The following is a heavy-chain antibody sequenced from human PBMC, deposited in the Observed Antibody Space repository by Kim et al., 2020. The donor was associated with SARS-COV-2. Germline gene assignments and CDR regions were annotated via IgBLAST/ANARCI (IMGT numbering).Heavy chain of an antibody. CDR1: GFTFNTYT. CDR3: ARDPRSYSGRFDY. J-gene: IGHJ4*02. Sequence: GGSLRLSCAASGFTFNTYTMNWVRQAPGKGLEWLSYISSSSSTIYYADSVKGRFTIPRDNGKNSLYLQMNSLRDEDTAVYYWARDPRSYSGRFDYWGQGILVTVSS. CDR2: ISSSSSTI. V-gene: IGHV3-48*02. D-gene: IGHD1-26*01.